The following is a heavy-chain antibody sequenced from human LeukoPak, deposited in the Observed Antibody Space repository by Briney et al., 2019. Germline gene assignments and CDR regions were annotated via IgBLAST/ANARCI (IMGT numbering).Heavy chain of an antibody. Sequence: ASVKVSCKASGYTFTSYYMHWVRQAPGQGLEWMGIINPSGGSTSYAQKFQGRVTMTRDTSTSTVYMELSSLRSEHTAVYYCARFSVAATDFDYWGQGTLVTVSS. J-gene: IGHJ4*02. D-gene: IGHD2-15*01. CDR2: INPSGGST. V-gene: IGHV1-46*01. CDR3: ARFSVAATDFDY. CDR1: GYTFTSYY.